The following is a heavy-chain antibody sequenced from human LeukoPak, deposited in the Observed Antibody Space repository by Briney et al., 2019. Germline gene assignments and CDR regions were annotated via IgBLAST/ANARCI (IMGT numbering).Heavy chain of an antibody. J-gene: IGHJ3*02. V-gene: IGHV3-53*01. D-gene: IGHD3-16*01. CDR3: ARGTRVGENGFDI. CDR2: IYAGGST. Sequence: GGSLRLSCAASGFTVSNNYLSWVRQAPGKGLEWVSLIYAGGSTNYADSVKGRFTISRDSSKNTLNLQMNSLRAEDTAVYYCARGTRVGENGFDIWGRGTMVTVSS. CDR1: GFTVSNNY.